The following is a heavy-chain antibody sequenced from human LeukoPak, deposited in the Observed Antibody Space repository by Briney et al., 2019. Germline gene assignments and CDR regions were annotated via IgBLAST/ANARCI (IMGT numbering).Heavy chain of an antibody. Sequence: GGSLRLSCAAFGFIFDDYGMSWVRQAPGKGLEWVSVIYSGGSTYYADSVKGRFTISRDNSKNTLYLQMNSLRAEDTAVYYCARVSSGWYYYYYYMDVWGKGTTVTVSS. CDR2: IYSGGST. D-gene: IGHD6-19*01. CDR1: GFIFDDYG. V-gene: IGHV3-66*01. J-gene: IGHJ6*03. CDR3: ARVSSGWYYYYYYMDV.